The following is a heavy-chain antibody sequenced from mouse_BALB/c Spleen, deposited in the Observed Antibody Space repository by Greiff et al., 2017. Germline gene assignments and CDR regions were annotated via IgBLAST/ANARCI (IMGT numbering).Heavy chain of an antibody. CDR2: ISYDGSN. D-gene: IGHD2-4*01. CDR3: ARDRATMITTGWYFDV. CDR1: GYSITSGYY. J-gene: IGHJ1*01. V-gene: IGHV3-6*02. Sequence: EVKLVESGPGLVKPSQSLSLTCSVTGYSITSGYYWNWIRQFPGNKLEWMGYISYDGSNNYNPSLKNRISITRDTSKNQFFLKLNSVTTEDTATYYCARDRATMITTGWYFDVWGAGTTVTVSS.